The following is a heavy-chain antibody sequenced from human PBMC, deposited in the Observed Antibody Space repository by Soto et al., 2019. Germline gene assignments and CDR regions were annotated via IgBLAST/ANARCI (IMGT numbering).Heavy chain of an antibody. CDR1: GYSFTSYW. V-gene: IGHV5-51*01. CDR2: IYPGDSDT. CDR3: ARFIAAAGTGPQGFDY. J-gene: IGHJ4*02. Sequence: GESLKISCKGSGYSFTSYWIGWVRQMPGKGLEWMGIIYPGDSDTRYSPSFQGQVTISADKSTSTAYLQWSSLKASDTAMYYCARFIAAAGTGPQGFDYWGQGTLVTVSS. D-gene: IGHD6-13*01.